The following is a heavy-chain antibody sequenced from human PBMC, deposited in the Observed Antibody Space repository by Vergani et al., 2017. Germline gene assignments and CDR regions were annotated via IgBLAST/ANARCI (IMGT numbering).Heavy chain of an antibody. D-gene: IGHD2-2*01. J-gene: IGHJ5*02. CDR2: INPNSGGT. CDR1: GYTFTGYY. CDR3: AREVVAAGPTNWFAP. Sequence: QVQLVQSGAEVKKPGASVKVSCKASGYTFTGYYMHWVRQAPGQGLEWMGWINPNSGGTNYAQKFQGRVTMTRDTSISTAYMELSRLRSDDTAVYYCAREVVAAGPTNWFAPWGQGTLVTVSS. V-gene: IGHV1-2*02.